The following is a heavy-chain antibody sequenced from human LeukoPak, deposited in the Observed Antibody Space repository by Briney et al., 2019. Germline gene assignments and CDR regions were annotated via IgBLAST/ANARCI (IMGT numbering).Heavy chain of an antibody. CDR3: ARDTYYYDSSGYYYNWFDP. D-gene: IGHD3-22*01. J-gene: IGHJ5*02. V-gene: IGHV4-39*07. CDR1: GGSISSYC. Sequence: ETLSLTCTVSGGSISSYCWGWIRQPPGKGLEWIGSVCYSGSTYYSPSLKSRVTISVDTSKTQFSLKLSSVTAADTAVYYCARDTYYYDSSGYYYNWFDPWGQGTLVTVSS. CDR2: VCYSGST.